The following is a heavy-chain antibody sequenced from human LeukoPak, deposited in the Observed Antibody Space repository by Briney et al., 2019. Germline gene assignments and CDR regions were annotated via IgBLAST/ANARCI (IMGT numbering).Heavy chain of an antibody. Sequence: PSETLSLTCTVSGGSISSSSYYWGWIRQPPGKGLEWIGEINHSGSINYNPSLKSRVTISVDTSKNQFSLKLSSVTAADTAVYYCARYSYKNGTIPTACDYWGQGTLVTVSS. D-gene: IGHD2/OR15-2a*01. CDR3: ARYSYKNGTIPTACDY. CDR1: GGSISSSSYY. CDR2: INHSGSI. V-gene: IGHV4-39*07. J-gene: IGHJ4*02.